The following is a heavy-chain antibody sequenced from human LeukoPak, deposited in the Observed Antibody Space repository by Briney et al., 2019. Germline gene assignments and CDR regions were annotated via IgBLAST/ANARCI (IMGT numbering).Heavy chain of an antibody. D-gene: IGHD2-2*01. V-gene: IGHV3-21*01. CDR2: ISSSSSYI. CDR1: GFTFSSYS. Sequence: GGSLRLSCAASGFTFSSYSMNWVRQAPGKGLEWVSSISSSSSYIYYADSVKGRFTISRDNAKNSLYLQMNSLRAEDTAVYYCAKQDIVVVPAAFPLYYYYYMDVWGKGTTVTISS. CDR3: AKQDIVVVPAAFPLYYYYYMDV. J-gene: IGHJ6*03.